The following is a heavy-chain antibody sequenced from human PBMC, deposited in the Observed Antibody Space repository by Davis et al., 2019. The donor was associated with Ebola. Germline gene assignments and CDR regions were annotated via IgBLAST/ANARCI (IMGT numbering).Heavy chain of an antibody. D-gene: IGHD5-18*01. V-gene: IGHV3-33*01. CDR1: GFTFSSYG. CDR2: IWYDGSNK. J-gene: IGHJ4*02. Sequence: PGGSLRLSCAASGFTFSSYGMHWVRQAPGKGLEWVAVIWYDGSNKYYADSVKGRFTISRDNSKNTLYLQMNSLRAEDTAVYYCARDERIQLWPEMIDYWGQGTLVTVSS. CDR3: ARDERIQLWPEMIDY.